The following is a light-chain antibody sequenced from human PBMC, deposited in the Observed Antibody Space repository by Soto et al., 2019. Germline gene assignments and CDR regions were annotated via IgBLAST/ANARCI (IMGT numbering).Light chain of an antibody. CDR1: QSVSDS. Sequence: EIVMTQSPVTLSLSPGGRATLSCRASQSVSDSLAWYQQKPGQAPRLLIHGASTRAPGFPARFSGSGSGTDFTLTISSLQSEDFAVYYCQQYGSSPRTFGQGTKVDI. CDR2: GAS. V-gene: IGKV3D-15*01. CDR3: QQYGSSPRT. J-gene: IGKJ1*01.